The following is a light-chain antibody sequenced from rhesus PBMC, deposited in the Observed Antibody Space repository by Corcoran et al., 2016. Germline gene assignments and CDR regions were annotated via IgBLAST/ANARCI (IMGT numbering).Light chain of an antibody. Sequence: DIQMTQSPSSLSASVGDTVTITCRASQGISSWLAWYQQKPGKAPKLLNYKASSLQSGVPSRFSGSGSGTDFTLTISSLQSEDFATYYCQQYSSRPPWTFGQGSKVEIK. CDR3: QQYSSRPPWT. CDR2: KAS. J-gene: IGKJ1*01. CDR1: QGISSW. V-gene: IGKV1-22*01.